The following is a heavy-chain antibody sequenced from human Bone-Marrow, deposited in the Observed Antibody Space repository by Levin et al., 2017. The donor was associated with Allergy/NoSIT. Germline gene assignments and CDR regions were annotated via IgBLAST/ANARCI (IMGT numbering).Heavy chain of an antibody. J-gene: IGHJ4*02. CDR3: AKGLQDGSIQFFDL. Sequence: RAGGSLRLSCAASGFTFSSYAMSWVRQAPGEGLEWVSAISGSGGNTYCVDSVKGRFTISRDDSKNTLYLEMNRLRAEDTAVYFCAKGLQDGSIQFFDLWGQGTLVTVSS. D-gene: IGHD5-24*01. V-gene: IGHV3-23*01. CDR2: ISGSGGNT. CDR1: GFTFSSYA.